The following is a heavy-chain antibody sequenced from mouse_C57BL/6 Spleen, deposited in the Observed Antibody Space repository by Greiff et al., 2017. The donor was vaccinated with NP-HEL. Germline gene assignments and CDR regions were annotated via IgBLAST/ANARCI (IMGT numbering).Heavy chain of an antibody. V-gene: IGHV1-52*01. CDR1: GYTFTSYW. D-gene: IGHD2-1*01. Sequence: QVHVKQPGAELVRPGSSVKLSCKASGYTFTSYWMHWVKQRPIQGLEWIGNIDPSDSETHYNQKFKDKATLTVDKSSSTAYMQLSSLTSEDSAVYYCAREGFYGNYGGYWGQGTTLTVSS. J-gene: IGHJ2*01. CDR3: AREGFYGNYGGY. CDR2: IDPSDSET.